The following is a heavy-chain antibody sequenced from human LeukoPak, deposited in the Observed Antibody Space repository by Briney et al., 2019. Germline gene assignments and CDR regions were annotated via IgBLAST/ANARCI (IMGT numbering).Heavy chain of an antibody. D-gene: IGHD6-6*01. Sequence: SVKVPCKASGGTFSSYAISWVGQAPGQGVEWMGGIIPIFGTANYAQKFQGRVTITTDESTSTAYMELSSLRSEDTAVYYCAREYSSSSGAFDIWGQGTMVTVSS. CDR1: GGTFSSYA. V-gene: IGHV1-69*05. CDR2: IIPIFGTA. J-gene: IGHJ3*02. CDR3: AREYSSSSGAFDI.